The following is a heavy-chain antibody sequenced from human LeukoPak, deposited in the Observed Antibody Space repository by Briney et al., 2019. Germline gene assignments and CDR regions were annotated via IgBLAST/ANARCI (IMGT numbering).Heavy chain of an antibody. CDR2: INSSGST. CDR1: GDSISSYY. V-gene: IGHV4-59*12. D-gene: IGHD3-22*01. Sequence: SETLSLTCTVSGDSISSYYWTWIRQPPGKGLVWIGNINSSGSTNYNPSHKSRGTRSVDTSKNQFSLKLSSVTAADTAVYYCAHSYYYDSSGYDYWGQGTLVTVSS. J-gene: IGHJ4*02. CDR3: AHSYYYDSSGYDY.